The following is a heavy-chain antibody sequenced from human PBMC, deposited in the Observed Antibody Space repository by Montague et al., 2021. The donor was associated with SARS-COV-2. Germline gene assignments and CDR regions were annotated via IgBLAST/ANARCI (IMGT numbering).Heavy chain of an antibody. CDR1: GFTFRSYA. CDR2: ITGSGTGT. Sequence: SLRLSCAASGFTFRSYAMSWVRQTPGKGLEWVSGITGSGTGTHFADSVKGRFTISRDNSKNTLYVQMNSLRVEDTAVYYCAKEMAECGRTDFDDWGQGTLVTVSS. V-gene: IGHV3-23*01. J-gene: IGHJ4*02. D-gene: IGHD1-1*01. CDR3: AKEMAECGRTDFDD.